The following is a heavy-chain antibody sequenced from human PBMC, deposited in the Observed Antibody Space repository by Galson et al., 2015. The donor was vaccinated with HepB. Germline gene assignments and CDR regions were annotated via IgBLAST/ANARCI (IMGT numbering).Heavy chain of an antibody. CDR3: AREYSSSTDAFDI. V-gene: IGHV3-53*01. Sequence: SLRLSCAASGFTFDDYTMHWVRQAPGKGLEWVSVIYSGGSTYYADSVKGRFTISRDNSKNTLYLQMNSLRAEDTAVYYCAREYSSSTDAFDIWGQGTMVTVSS. CDR1: GFTFDDYT. CDR2: IYSGGST. D-gene: IGHD6-6*01. J-gene: IGHJ3*02.